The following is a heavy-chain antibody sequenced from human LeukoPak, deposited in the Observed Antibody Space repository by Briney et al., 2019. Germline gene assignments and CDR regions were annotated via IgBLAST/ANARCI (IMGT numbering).Heavy chain of an antibody. CDR2: IYYSGNT. J-gene: IGHJ4*02. Sequence: SETLSLTCTVSGGSISSGDYYWTWIRQPPGKGLEWIGYIYYSGNTYYNPSLKSRVTISVDSSKNQFSLKLSSVTAADTAVYYCARCKVVPAAIGYWGQGTLVTVSS. CDR3: ARCKVVPAAIGY. D-gene: IGHD2-2*01. CDR1: GGSISSGDYY. V-gene: IGHV4-30-4*01.